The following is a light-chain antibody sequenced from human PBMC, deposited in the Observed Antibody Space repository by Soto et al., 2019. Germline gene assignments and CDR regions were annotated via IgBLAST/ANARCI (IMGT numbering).Light chain of an antibody. CDR3: QQTYSSPFT. CDR2: AAS. J-gene: IGKJ4*01. CDR1: QSISSY. V-gene: IGKV1-39*01. Sequence: DIQMTQSPSSLSASVGDRVTITCRASQSISSYLNWFQQKPGKAPKLLIYAASSLQSGVPSRFSGSGSGSDFTLTISSLQPEDFATYHCQQTYSSPFTFGGGTKVEIK.